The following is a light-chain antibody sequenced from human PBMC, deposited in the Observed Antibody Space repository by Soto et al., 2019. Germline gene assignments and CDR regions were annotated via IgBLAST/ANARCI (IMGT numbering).Light chain of an antibody. CDR1: SSDIDNYDS. J-gene: IGLJ1*01. CDR3: SLYSSNGSLI. Sequence: QSVLAQPASVSGSPGQSITISCAGTSSDIDNYDSVSWYQQAPGTAPKLIIYDVNNRPSGAPDRFSGSTSGNTASLTISGLQAEDETDYFCSLYSSNGSLIFGPGTKVTVL. V-gene: IGLV2-18*01. CDR2: DVN.